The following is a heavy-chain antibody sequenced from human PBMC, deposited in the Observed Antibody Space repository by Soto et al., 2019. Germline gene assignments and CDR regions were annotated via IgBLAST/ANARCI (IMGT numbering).Heavy chain of an antibody. CDR1: GDTFTNYG. CDR2: ISVYSGNT. D-gene: IGHD1-7*01. Sequence: ASVKVSCKASGDTFTNYGFSWVRQAPGQGLEWMGWISVYSGNTNYAQNVQGRVTMTTDTSTSTAYMELRSLRSDDTAVYYCARGYNWNYGPTWYFDLWGRGTLVTVSS. CDR3: ARGYNWNYGPTWYFDL. V-gene: IGHV1-18*01. J-gene: IGHJ2*01.